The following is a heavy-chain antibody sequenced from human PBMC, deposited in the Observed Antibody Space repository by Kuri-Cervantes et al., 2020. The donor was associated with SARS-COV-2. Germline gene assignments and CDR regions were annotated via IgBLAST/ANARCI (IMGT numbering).Heavy chain of an antibody. CDR2: IFSAGGT. Sequence: GSLRLSCTVSGGSISSSSYYWNWIRQPPGKGLEWIGHIFSAGGTNYNPSLKSRVTISVDMSKNQFSLRLRFVTTADTAVYYCARLGGSSGYNDYWGQGTLVTVSS. J-gene: IGHJ4*02. CDR3: ARLGGSSGYNDY. V-gene: IGHV4-39*07. CDR1: GGSISSSSYY. D-gene: IGHD3-22*01.